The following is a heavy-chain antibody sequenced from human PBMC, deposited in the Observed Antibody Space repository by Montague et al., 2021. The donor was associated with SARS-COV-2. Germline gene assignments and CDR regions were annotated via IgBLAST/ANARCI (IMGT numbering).Heavy chain of an antibody. J-gene: IGHJ1*01. Sequence: SLRLSCAASGFTFSSYAMHWVRQAPGKGLEWVALISYDRSNKYSVDSVKGRFTISRDNSKNTLYLQMNSLRAEDTAVYYCARGIDGYNEYFQHWGQGTLVTVSS. CDR3: ARGIDGYNEYFQH. D-gene: IGHD5-24*01. V-gene: IGHV3-30*04. CDR2: ISYDRSNK. CDR1: GFTFSSYA.